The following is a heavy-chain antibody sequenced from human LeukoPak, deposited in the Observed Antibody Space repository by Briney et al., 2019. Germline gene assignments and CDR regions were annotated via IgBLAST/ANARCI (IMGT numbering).Heavy chain of an antibody. CDR1: GFTFGSYS. Sequence: GGSLRLSCAASGFTFGSYSMNWVRQAPGKGLEWVSSISSSSSYIYYADSVKGRFTISRDNAKNSLYLQMNSLRAEDTAVYYCARAVEYQLLRTWYSSGWYFDYWGQGTLVTVSS. V-gene: IGHV3-21*01. CDR3: ARAVEYQLLRTWYSSGWYFDY. J-gene: IGHJ4*02. CDR2: ISSSSSYI. D-gene: IGHD6-19*01.